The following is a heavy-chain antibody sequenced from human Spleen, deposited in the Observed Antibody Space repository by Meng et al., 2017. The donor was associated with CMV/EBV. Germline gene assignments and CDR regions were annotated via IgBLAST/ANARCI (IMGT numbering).Heavy chain of an antibody. D-gene: IGHD3-3*01. CDR3: AKEKIFGVVIWADGFDI. V-gene: IGHV3-47*02. Sequence: GGSLRLSCAASGFAFSSYALHWVRRAPGKGLEWVSAIGTGGDTYYADSVMGRFTISRDNAKKSLYLQMNSLIAEDTAVYYCAKEKIFGVVIWADGFDIWGQGTMVTVSS. CDR2: IGTGGDT. CDR1: GFAFSSYA. J-gene: IGHJ3*02.